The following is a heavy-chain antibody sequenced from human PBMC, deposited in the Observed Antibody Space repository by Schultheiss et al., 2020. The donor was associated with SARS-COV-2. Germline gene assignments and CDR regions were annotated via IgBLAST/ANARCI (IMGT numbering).Heavy chain of an antibody. Sequence: SQTLSLTCTVSGGSISSYYWSWIRQPPGKGLEWIGEINHSGSTNYNPSLKSRVTISVDTSKNQFSLKLSSVTAADTAVYYCARQRYFDLWGRGTLVTVSS. CDR1: GGSISSYY. CDR3: ARQRYFDL. V-gene: IGHV4-59*08. CDR2: INHSGST. J-gene: IGHJ2*01.